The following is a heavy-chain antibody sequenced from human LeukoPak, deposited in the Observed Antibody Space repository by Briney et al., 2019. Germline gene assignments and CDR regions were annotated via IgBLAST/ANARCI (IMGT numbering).Heavy chain of an antibody. Sequence: ASVKVSCKASGYTFTSYGINWVRQAPGQGLEWMGWISAYNGDTNYAQKLQGRVTMTTDTSTSTAYMELRSLRSDDTAVYYCARDRPPHHRRPPGFLEWLYYYYYMDVWGKGTTVTVSS. CDR3: ARDRPPHHRRPPGFLEWLYYYYYMDV. V-gene: IGHV1-18*01. J-gene: IGHJ6*03. D-gene: IGHD3-3*01. CDR1: GYTFTSYG. CDR2: ISAYNGDT.